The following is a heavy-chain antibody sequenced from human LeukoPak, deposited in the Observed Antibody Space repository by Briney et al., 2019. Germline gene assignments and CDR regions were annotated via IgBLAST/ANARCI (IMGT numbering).Heavy chain of an antibody. CDR1: GGSISSSSYY. CDR3: ARDGLWIQNSFDI. J-gene: IGHJ3*02. CDR2: IHYSGST. V-gene: IGHV4-39*07. Sequence: SETLSLTCTVSGGSISSSSYYWGWIRQTPGKGLEWIGSIHYSGSTYYNPSLKSRVTISVDTSKNQFSLKLSSVTAADTAVYYCARDGLWIQNSFDIWGQGTMVTVSS. D-gene: IGHD5-18*01.